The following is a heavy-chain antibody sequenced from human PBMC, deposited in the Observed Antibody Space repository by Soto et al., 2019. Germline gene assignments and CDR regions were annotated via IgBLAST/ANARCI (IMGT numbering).Heavy chain of an antibody. Sequence: SVKVSCKASGGTFSSSAISWVRQAPGQGLEWMGGIIPIFGTANYAQKFQGRVTITADESTSTAYMELSSLRSEDTAVYYCARGHYDILTGPAGFDYWGQGTLVTVSS. D-gene: IGHD3-9*01. CDR2: IIPIFGTA. V-gene: IGHV1-69*13. J-gene: IGHJ4*02. CDR3: ARGHYDILTGPAGFDY. CDR1: GGTFSSSA.